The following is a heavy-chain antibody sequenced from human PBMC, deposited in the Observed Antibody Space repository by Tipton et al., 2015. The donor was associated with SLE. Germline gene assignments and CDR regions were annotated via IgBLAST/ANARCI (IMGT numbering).Heavy chain of an antibody. CDR2: IYYSGST. V-gene: IGHV4-59*01. CDR1: GGSISRYY. CDR3: ARVASSSSRWFDP. Sequence: LRLSCTVSGGSISRYYWTWIRQPPGKGLEWIGYIYYSGSTSYNPSLKSRVTMSVDTSKNQFSLNLSSVTAADTAVYYCARVASSSSRWFDPWGQGTLVTVSS. D-gene: IGHD2-2*01. J-gene: IGHJ5*02.